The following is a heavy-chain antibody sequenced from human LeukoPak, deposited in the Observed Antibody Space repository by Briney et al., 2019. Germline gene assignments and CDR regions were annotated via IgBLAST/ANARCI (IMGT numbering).Heavy chain of an antibody. Sequence: PSQTLSLTCTVSGGSISSGGYYWSWIRQPPGKGLEWIGYIYHSGSTYYNPSLKSRVTISVDRSKNQFSLKLSSVTAADTAVYYCARGDCSGGSCYSGVFDPWGQGTLVTVSS. D-gene: IGHD2-15*01. CDR3: ARGDCSGGSCYSGVFDP. CDR1: GGSISSGGYY. V-gene: IGHV4-30-2*01. J-gene: IGHJ5*02. CDR2: IYHSGST.